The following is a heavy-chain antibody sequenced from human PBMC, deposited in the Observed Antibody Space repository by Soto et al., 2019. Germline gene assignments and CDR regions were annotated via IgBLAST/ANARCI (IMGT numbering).Heavy chain of an antibody. V-gene: IGHV3-7*01. D-gene: IGHD3-10*01. CDR1: GFTFSSYW. CDR2: IKQDGSEK. J-gene: IGHJ6*02. CDR3: ARWFGELFFRGPYYGMDV. Sequence: QAGGSLRLSCAASGFTFSSYWMSWVRQAPGKGLEWVANIKQDGSEKYYVDSVKGRFTISRDNAKNSLYLQMNSLRAEDTAVYYCARWFGELFFRGPYYGMDVWGQGTTVTVSS.